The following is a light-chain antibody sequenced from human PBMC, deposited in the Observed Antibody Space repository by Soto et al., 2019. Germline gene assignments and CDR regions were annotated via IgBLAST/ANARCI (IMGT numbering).Light chain of an antibody. CDR3: QQSFRTPWT. CDR2: AAS. V-gene: IGKV1-39*01. Sequence: DIQMTQSPSSLSASIGDRVTIPCRASQSISSYLNWYQQKQGQAPKLLIHAASSLQSGVPSRFSASGSGTDFSLTISSLQPEDFATYYCQQSFRTPWTFGLGTKVEIK. J-gene: IGKJ1*01. CDR1: QSISSY.